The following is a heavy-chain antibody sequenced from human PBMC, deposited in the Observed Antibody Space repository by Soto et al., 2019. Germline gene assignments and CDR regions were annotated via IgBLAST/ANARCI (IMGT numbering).Heavy chain of an antibody. Sequence: GGSLRLSCAASGFTFSSYAMSWVRQAPGKGLEWVSAISGSGGSTYYADPVKGRFTISRDNSKNTLYLQMNSLRAEDTAVYYCAKLSLHCSSTSCYDGYDAFDIWGQGTMVTVSS. CDR3: AKLSLHCSSTSCYDGYDAFDI. CDR1: GFTFSSYA. V-gene: IGHV3-23*01. J-gene: IGHJ3*02. CDR2: ISGSGGST. D-gene: IGHD2-2*01.